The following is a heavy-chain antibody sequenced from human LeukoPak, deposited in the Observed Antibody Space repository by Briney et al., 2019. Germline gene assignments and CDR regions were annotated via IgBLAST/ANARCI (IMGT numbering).Heavy chain of an antibody. J-gene: IGHJ4*02. CDR3: SATYSSSSYDY. CDR1: GGSISSNNYY. V-gene: IGHV4-39*01. CDR2: SYYSGST. D-gene: IGHD6-6*01. Sequence: SETLSLTCTVSGGSISSNNYYWGWIRQPPGKGLEWIGSSYYSGSTYYNPSLKSRVTISVDTSKNQFSLKLSFVTAADTAVYYCSATYSSSSYDYWGQGTLVTVSS.